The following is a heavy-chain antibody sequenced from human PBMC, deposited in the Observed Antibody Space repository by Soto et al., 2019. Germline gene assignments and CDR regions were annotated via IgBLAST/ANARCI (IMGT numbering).Heavy chain of an antibody. J-gene: IGHJ4*02. CDR1: GVTFSNYA. D-gene: IGHD3-10*01. V-gene: IGHV3-23*01. CDR2: LSGSGGTT. CDR3: AKQRADYGSGADTFYFDS. Sequence: GSLRLSCTVSGVTFSNYAMNWVRQAPGKGLEWVSSLSGSGGTTYYADSVKGRFIISRDNSKNTLYLLMNSLRAEDTALYYCAKQRADYGSGADTFYFDSWGQGALVTVSS.